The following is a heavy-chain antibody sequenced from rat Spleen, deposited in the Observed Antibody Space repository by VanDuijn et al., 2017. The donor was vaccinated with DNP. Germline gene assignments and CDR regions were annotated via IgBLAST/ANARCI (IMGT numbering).Heavy chain of an antibody. CDR1: GFTFSDYN. V-gene: IGHV5S10*01. Sequence: EVQLVESGGGLVQPGRSLKLSCAASGFTFSDYNMAWVRQAPKKGLEWVATILYDGGSTYYGDSVKGRFTISRDNAKSTLYLQMNSLRSEDMATYYCARHGRRVFDYWGQGVMVTVSS. CDR3: ARHGRRVFDY. J-gene: IGHJ2*01. CDR2: ILYDGGST. D-gene: IGHD1-11*01.